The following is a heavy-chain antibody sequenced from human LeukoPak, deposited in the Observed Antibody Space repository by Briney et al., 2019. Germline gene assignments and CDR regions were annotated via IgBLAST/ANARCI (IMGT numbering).Heavy chain of an antibody. CDR1: GFTFSSYS. CDR2: ISSSSSYI. D-gene: IGHD6-13*01. CDR3: AKGSPRIAAGGTGELNY. Sequence: PGGSLRLSCAASGFTFSSYSMNWVRQAPGKGLEWVSSISSSSSYIYYADSVKGRFTISRDNAKNSLYLQMNSLRAEDTAVYYCAKGSPRIAAGGTGELNYWGQGTLVTVSS. V-gene: IGHV3-21*01. J-gene: IGHJ4*02.